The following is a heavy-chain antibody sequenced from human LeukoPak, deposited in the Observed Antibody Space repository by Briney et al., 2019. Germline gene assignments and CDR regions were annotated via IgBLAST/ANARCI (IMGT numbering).Heavy chain of an antibody. CDR2: IYSGGST. Sequence: GGSLRLSCAASGFTVSSNYMSWVRQAPGKGLEWVSVIYSGGSTYYADSVKGRFTISRDNSKNTLYLQMNSLRAEDTAVYYCAKPIVVVPAASPGFDYWGQGTLVTVSS. J-gene: IGHJ4*02. CDR1: GFTVSSNY. CDR3: AKPIVVVPAASPGFDY. V-gene: IGHV3-66*04. D-gene: IGHD2-2*01.